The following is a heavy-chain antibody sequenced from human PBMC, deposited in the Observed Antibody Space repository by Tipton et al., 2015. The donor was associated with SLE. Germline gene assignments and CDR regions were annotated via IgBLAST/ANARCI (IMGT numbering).Heavy chain of an antibody. CDR2: VYHRMST. CDR3: VRDPLRDYIQRKDWYFDL. CDR1: GDSITSGYY. Sequence: LRLSCAVSGDSITSGYYWGWIRQPPGKGLEWIGSVYHRMSTYYNPSPKSRVTISIDTTKNQFSLKMTSVTAADTAIYYCVRDPLRDYIQRKDWYFDLWGRGTQVTVSS. D-gene: IGHD4-11*01. V-gene: IGHV4-38-2*02. J-gene: IGHJ2*01.